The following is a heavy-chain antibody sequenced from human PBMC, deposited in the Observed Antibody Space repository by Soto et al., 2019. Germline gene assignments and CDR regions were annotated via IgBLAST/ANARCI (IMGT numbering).Heavy chain of an antibody. V-gene: IGHV3-7*02. CDR1: GLTFSDCW. CDR3: ERNSHYDNYDY. J-gene: IGHJ4*02. Sequence: GGSLRLSCAVSGLTFSDCWMTWVRQAPGKGLEWVATIKTDGSVKDHVDSMKGRIAISRDNTKNSLYLQMNSLRVEDTAMYYCERNSHYDNYDYWGQGTLVTVSS. D-gene: IGHD3-3*01. CDR2: IKTDGSVK.